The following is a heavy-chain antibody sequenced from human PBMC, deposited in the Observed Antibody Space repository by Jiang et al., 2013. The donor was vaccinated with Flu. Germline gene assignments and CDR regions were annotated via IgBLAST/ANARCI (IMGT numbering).Heavy chain of an antibody. CDR1: SYA. J-gene: IGHJ5*02. V-gene: IGHV1-69*01. CDR2: IIPLFGTT. Sequence: SYAINWVRRAPGQGLEWMGGIIPLFGTTTYAQMFQGRVTITADASTSTAYMELSNLTSEDTAVYYCAREGVVALRRNNWFDPWGQGTLVTVSS. CDR3: AREGVVALRRNNWFDP. D-gene: IGHD2-21*01.